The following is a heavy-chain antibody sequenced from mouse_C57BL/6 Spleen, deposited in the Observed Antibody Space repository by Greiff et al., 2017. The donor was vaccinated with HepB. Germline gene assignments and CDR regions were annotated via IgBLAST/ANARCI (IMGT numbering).Heavy chain of an antibody. V-gene: IGHV1-55*01. CDR2: IYPGSGST. CDR1: GYTFTSYW. Sequence: VQLQQPGAELVKPGASVKMSCKASGYTFTSYWITWVKQRPGQGLEWIGDIYPGSGSTNYNEKFKSKATLTVDTSSSTAYMQLSSLTSEDSAVYYCARGGGPYWYFDVWGTGTTVTVSS. J-gene: IGHJ1*03. CDR3: ARGGGPYWYFDV.